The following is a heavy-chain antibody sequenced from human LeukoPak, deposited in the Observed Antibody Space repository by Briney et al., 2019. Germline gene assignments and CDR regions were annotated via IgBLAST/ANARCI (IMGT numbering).Heavy chain of an antibody. D-gene: IGHD4-17*01. Sequence: PSETLSLTCTVSGGTISSYYWSWIRQPAGKGLEWFGRIYTSGSTNYNPPLKSRVTMSVDTSKNQFSLKLRSVPAADTAVYYCARDRPYRDPAPDYWGQGNVVTVSS. V-gene: IGHV4-4*07. CDR1: GGTISSYY. CDR3: ARDRPYRDPAPDY. CDR2: IYTSGST. J-gene: IGHJ4*02.